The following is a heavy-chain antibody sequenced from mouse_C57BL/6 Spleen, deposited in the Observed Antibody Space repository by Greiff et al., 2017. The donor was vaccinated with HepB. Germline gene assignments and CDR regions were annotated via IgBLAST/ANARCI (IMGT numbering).Heavy chain of an antibody. J-gene: IGHJ3*01. CDR3: ARSDYDCGSFAY. CDR1: GYTFTSYW. CDR2: IDPSDSYT. V-gene: IGHV1-69*01. Sequence: QVQLQQPGAELVMPGASVKLSCKASGYTFTSYWMHWVKQRPGQGLEWIGEIDPSDSYTNYNQKFKGKSILTVDKSSSTAYMQLSSLTSEDSAVYYCARSDYDCGSFAYWGQGTLVTVSA. D-gene: IGHD1-1*01.